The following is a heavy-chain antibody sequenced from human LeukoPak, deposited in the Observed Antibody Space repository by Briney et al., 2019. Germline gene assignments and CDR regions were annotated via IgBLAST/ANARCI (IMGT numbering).Heavy chain of an antibody. D-gene: IGHD5-24*01. CDR3: AVNRRDGYNFGFGY. CDR2: IIPIFGTA. V-gene: IGHV1-69*13. Sequence: ASVKVSCKASGGTFSSYAISWVRQAPGQGLEWMGGIIPIFGTANHAQKFQGRVTITADESTSTAYMELSSLRSEDTAVYYCAVNRRDGYNFGFGYWGQGTLVTVSS. CDR1: GGTFSSYA. J-gene: IGHJ4*02.